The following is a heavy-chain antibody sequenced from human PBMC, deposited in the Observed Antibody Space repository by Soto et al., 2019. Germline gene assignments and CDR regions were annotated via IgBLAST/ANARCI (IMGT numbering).Heavy chain of an antibody. CDR1: GYSFTSYW. D-gene: IGHD6-6*01. V-gene: IGHV5-51*01. CDR3: ARHPGHGSFGSSFFY. Sequence: GESLKISCKGSGYSFTSYWIGWVRQMPGKGLEWMGIIYPGDSDTRYSPSFQGQVTISADKSISTAYLQWSSLKASDTAMYYCARHPGHGSFGSSFFYWGQGTLVTVSS. CDR2: IYPGDSDT. J-gene: IGHJ4*02.